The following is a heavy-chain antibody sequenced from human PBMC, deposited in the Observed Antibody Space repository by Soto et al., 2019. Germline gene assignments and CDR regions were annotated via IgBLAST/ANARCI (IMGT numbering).Heavy chain of an antibody. CDR2: VKSQPDGGTT. CDR1: GLTFTNAW. J-gene: IGHJ4*02. D-gene: IGHD5-18*01. V-gene: IGHV3-15*01. Sequence: GGSLRLSCAASGLTFTNAWLSWVRQAPGKGLEWVGRVKSQPDGGTTDYAAPVKGRFTISRDDSKSTLYLEMNSLRTEDTAVYYCTTGVQLWSNFAYWGQGTLVTVSS. CDR3: TTGVQLWSNFAY.